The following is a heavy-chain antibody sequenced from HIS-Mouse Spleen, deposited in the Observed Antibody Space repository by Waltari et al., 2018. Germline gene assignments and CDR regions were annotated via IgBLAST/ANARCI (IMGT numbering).Heavy chain of an antibody. J-gene: IGHJ4*02. V-gene: IGHV4-38-2*02. CDR2: ICHSGRP. CDR3: ARDRGYFDY. CDR1: AYSISSGYY. D-gene: IGHD3-10*01. Sequence: QVQLQESGPGLVKPSETLSLTCTVAAYSISSGYYWGWIRQPPGKGLEWIGRICHSGRPYYTPSLKRRVTISVDTSKNRFSMKLSSVTAADTAVYYCARDRGYFDYWGQGTLVTVSS.